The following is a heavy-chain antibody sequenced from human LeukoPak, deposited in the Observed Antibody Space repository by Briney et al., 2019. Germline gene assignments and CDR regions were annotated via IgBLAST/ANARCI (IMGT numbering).Heavy chain of an antibody. CDR2: INPSGGST. V-gene: IGHV1-46*01. D-gene: IGHD2-2*01. J-gene: IGHJ4*02. CDR3: ARAEYQLPGPFDY. Sequence: GASVKVSCKASGYTFTSYYMHWVRQAPGQGLEWMGIINPSGGSTSYAQKFQGRITMTRDTSTSTVYMELSSLRSDDTAVYYCARAEYQLPGPFDYWGQGTLVTVSS. CDR1: GYTFTSYY.